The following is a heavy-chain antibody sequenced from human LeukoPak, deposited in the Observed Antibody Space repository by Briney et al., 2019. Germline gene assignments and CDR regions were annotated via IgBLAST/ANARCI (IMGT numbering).Heavy chain of an antibody. J-gene: IGHJ4*02. CDR2: IRTEADGGTA. Sequence: GGSLRLSCVVSGFSFTNAWMSWVRQAPGKGLDWVGRIRTEADGGTADYAAPVKGRYTISRDDSKNTLFLQMNSLESEDTAVYYCTKTSPHFDYWGQGILVTVSS. V-gene: IGHV3-15*05. CDR3: TKTSPHFDY. CDR1: GFSFTNAW.